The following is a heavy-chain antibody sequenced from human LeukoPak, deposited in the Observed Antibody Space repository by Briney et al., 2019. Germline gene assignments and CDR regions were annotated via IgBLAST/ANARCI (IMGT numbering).Heavy chain of an antibody. V-gene: IGHV3-49*04. Sequence: GGSLRLSCTASGFTFGDYAMSWVRQAPGKGPEWVGFIRRKANGGTTEYAASVKGRFTISRGDSKSIAYLQMNSLKTEDTAVYYCTSGLYYDSWSDLFDYWGLGTLVTVSS. J-gene: IGHJ4*02. CDR2: IRRKANGGTT. D-gene: IGHD3-3*01. CDR3: TSGLYYDSWSDLFDY. CDR1: GFTFGDYA.